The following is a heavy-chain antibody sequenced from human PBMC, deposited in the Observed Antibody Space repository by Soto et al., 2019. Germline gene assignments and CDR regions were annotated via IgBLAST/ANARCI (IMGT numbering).Heavy chain of an antibody. J-gene: IGHJ6*02. CDR1: GFTFSSYA. V-gene: IGHV3-30-3*01. CDR3: ARDFSLDPQVGYYGMDV. D-gene: IGHD3-3*01. CDR2: ISYDGSNK. Sequence: LRLSCAASGFTFSSYAMHWVRQAPGKGLEWVAVISYDGSNKYYADSVKGRFTISRDNSKNTLYLQMNSLRAEDTAVYYCARDFSLDPQVGYYGMDVWGQGTTVTVSS.